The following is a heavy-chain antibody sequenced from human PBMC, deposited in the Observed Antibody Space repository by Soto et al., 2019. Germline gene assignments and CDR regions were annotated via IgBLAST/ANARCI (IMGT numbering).Heavy chain of an antibody. CDR3: ARDHGSGNFYYYGMDV. V-gene: IGHV4-31*03. CDR2: IYYSGST. D-gene: IGHD3-10*01. Sequence: SETLSLTCTVSGGSISSGGYYWSWIRQHPGKGLEWIGYIYYSGSTYYNPSLKSRVTISVDTSKNQFSLKLSSVTAADTAVYYCARDHGSGNFYYYGMDVWGQGTTVTVS. CDR1: GGSISSGGYY. J-gene: IGHJ6*02.